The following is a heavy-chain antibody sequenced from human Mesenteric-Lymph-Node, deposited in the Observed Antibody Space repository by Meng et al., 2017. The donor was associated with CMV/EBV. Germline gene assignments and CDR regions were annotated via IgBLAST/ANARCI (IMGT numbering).Heavy chain of an antibody. CDR1: GFTFDDYG. Sequence: GESLKISCAASGFTFDDYGMNWVRQAPGKGLEWVSGINWNGGSTSYVDSGKGRFTISRDNAKNSLYLQMNSLRAEDTALYYCAKANNDYGGNSFFDYWGQGTLVTVSS. D-gene: IGHD4-23*01. CDR3: AKANNDYGGNSFFDY. V-gene: IGHV3-20*04. CDR2: INWNGGST. J-gene: IGHJ4*02.